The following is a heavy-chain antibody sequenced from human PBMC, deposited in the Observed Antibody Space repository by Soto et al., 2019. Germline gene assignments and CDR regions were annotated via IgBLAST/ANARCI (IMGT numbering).Heavy chain of an antibody. CDR1: GGSFSGYY. Sequence: QVQLQQWGAGLLKPSETLSLTCAVYGGSFSGYYWSWIRQPPGKGLEWIGEINHSGSTNYNPSLKSRVTITVDTSKNQFSLKRSSVTDADTAVYYCARVGYSSSRYFDSWGQGTLVTVSS. V-gene: IGHV4-34*01. D-gene: IGHD6-6*01. CDR3: ARVGYSSSRYFDS. J-gene: IGHJ4*02. CDR2: INHSGST.